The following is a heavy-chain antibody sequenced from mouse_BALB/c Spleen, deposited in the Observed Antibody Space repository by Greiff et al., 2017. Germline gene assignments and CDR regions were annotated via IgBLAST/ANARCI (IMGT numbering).Heavy chain of an antibody. CDR2: ISPGNGRT. D-gene: IGHD2-1*01. Sequence: QVQLQQPGAGLVKPGGSLKLSCTASGYTFTSYCMPWVRQTPEQGLEWVGEISPGNGRTNYQENVKSRATLTVDKSTSTDYLQLSSLTSEDAAVYYCARGEGYDGKDRDYWGQGTSVTVSA. CDR3: ARGEGYDGKDRDY. V-gene: IGHV1S81*02. CDR1: GYTFTSYC. J-gene: IGHJ3*01.